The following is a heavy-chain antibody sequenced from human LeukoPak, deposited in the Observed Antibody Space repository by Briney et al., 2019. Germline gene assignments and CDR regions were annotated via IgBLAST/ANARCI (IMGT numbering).Heavy chain of an antibody. D-gene: IGHD6-13*01. CDR1: GFTFSSYG. J-gene: IGHJ6*02. CDR3: ARDRGVAAATYYYYGMDV. Sequence: PGGSLRLSCTASGFTFSSYGMHWVRQARGQGLEWVGVIWYDGSNKYYADSVKGRFTISRDNSKNTLYLQMNSLRAEDTAVYYCARDRGVAAATYYYYGMDVWGQGTTVTVSS. CDR2: IWYDGSNK. V-gene: IGHV3-33*01.